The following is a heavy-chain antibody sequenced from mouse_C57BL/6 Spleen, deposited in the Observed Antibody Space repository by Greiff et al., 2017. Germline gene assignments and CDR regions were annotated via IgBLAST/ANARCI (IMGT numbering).Heavy chain of an antibody. Sequence: EVKVVESGGGLVQPGGSLKLSCAASGFTFSDYYMYWVRQTPEKRLEWVAYISNGGGSTYYPDTVKGRFTISRDNAKNTLYLQMSRLKSEDTAMYYCARHGYYGSSFWFAYWGQGTLVTVSA. V-gene: IGHV5-12*01. CDR3: ARHGYYGSSFWFAY. J-gene: IGHJ3*01. CDR2: ISNGGGST. D-gene: IGHD1-1*01. CDR1: GFTFSDYY.